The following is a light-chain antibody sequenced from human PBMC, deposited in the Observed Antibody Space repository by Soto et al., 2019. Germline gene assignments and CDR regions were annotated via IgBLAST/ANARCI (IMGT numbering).Light chain of an antibody. V-gene: IGLV2-14*01. J-gene: IGLJ1*01. CDR3: YSYSGSTTSYV. CDR1: SSDVGGYNY. CDR2: DVS. Sequence: QSALTQPASVKGADGGGIGIIYTGTSSDVGGYNYVSWYQQYPGKAPKLMIYDVSSRPSGVSSRFSGSKSGNTASLTISGLQAEDEADYYCYSYSGSTTSYVFGTGTKVTVL.